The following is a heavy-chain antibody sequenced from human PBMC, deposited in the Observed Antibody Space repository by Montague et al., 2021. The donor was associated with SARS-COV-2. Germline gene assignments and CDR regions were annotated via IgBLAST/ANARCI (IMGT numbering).Heavy chain of an antibody. D-gene: IGHD3-9*01. CDR1: GGSFSGYY. CDR2: INHRGIT. CDR3: ARRPAPLLHLDWSQSYYDYYGMDV. V-gene: IGHV4-34*01. Sequence: SETLSLTCAVYGGSFSGYYWTWIRQSPGKGLEWIGEINHRGITNYNPSIKGRVSISADTSKDQFSLKLTSVTAADTAVYYCARRPAPLLHLDWSQSYYDYYGMDVWGQGTTVTVSS. J-gene: IGHJ6*02.